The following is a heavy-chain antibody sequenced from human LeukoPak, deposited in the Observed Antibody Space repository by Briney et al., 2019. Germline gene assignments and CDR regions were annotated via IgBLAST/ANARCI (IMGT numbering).Heavy chain of an antibody. D-gene: IGHD3-22*01. V-gene: IGHV1-18*01. J-gene: IGHJ4*02. Sequence: ASVKVSCTASGYTFTSYGISWVRQAPGQGLEWMGWISTYNGNTKYAQNLQGRVTMTTDTSTNTAYMELRSLRSDDTAVYFCARCSSRYLSTSYSDYWGQGTLVTVSS. CDR1: GYTFTSYG. CDR2: ISTYNGNT. CDR3: ARCSSRYLSTSYSDY.